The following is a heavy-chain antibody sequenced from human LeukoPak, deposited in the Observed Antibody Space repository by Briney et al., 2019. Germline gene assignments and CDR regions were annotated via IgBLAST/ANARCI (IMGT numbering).Heavy chain of an antibody. D-gene: IGHD3-22*01. CDR3: ACLTTADAFDI. J-gene: IGHJ3*02. CDR2: IFHSGST. CDR1: GDSLNTNTW. V-gene: IGHV4-4*02. Sequence: SETLSLTCAVSGDSLNTNTWWSWVRQPPGKGLEWTGEIFHSGSTNYHPSLESRLTISMDKSKNSFSLRLTSVTAADTAVYYCACLTTADAFDIWGQGTMVTVSS.